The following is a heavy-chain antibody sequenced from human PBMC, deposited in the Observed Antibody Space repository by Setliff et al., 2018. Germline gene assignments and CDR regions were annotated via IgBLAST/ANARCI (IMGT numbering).Heavy chain of an antibody. V-gene: IGHV1-18*01. CDR3: ARLYDSSGYYGGYFDY. Sequence: GASVKVSCKASGYTFTSYGISWVRQAPGQGLEWMGWIGAYNGNTNYAQKLQGRVTMTTDTSTSTAYMELRSLRSEDTAVYYCARLYDSSGYYGGYFDYWGQGTLVTVSS. CDR1: GYTFTSYG. J-gene: IGHJ4*02. CDR2: IGAYNGNT. D-gene: IGHD3-22*01.